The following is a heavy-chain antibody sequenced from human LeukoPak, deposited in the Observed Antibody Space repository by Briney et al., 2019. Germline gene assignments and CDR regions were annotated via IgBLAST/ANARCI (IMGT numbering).Heavy chain of an antibody. V-gene: IGHV3-48*03. J-gene: IGHJ4*02. D-gene: IGHD2/OR15-2a*01. CDR3: ARADNRYFDY. CDR2: ISSSGSSI. Sequence: PGGSLRLSCAASGFTFSSYAMNWVRQAPGKGREWVSFISSSGSSIYYADSVKGRFTISRDNAHNSLYLQKNSLRAEDTAVYYCARADNRYFDYWGQGRLVSVSS. CDR1: GFTFSSYA.